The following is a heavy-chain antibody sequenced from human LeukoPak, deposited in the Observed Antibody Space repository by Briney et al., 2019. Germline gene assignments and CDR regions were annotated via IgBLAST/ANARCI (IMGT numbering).Heavy chain of an antibody. CDR3: ARDSYYDSSGYYYVDY. V-gene: IGHV3-48*01. Sequence: GGSLRLSCAASGFTLSSYSMNWVRQAPGKGLEWVSYISSSSSTIYYADSVKGRFTISRDNAKNSLYLQMNSLRAEDTAVYYCARDSYYDSSGYYYVDYWGQGTLVTVSS. D-gene: IGHD3-22*01. CDR2: ISSSSSTI. J-gene: IGHJ4*02. CDR1: GFTLSSYS.